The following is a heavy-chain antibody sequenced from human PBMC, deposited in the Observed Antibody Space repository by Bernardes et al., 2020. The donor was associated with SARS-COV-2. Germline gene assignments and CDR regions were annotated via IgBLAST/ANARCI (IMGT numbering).Heavy chain of an antibody. J-gene: IGHJ6*02. Sequence: KVSCKASGYTFTSFDITWVRQATGQGLEWMGLMNPDSGYTVYAQKFQGRVSMTRNTSISTAYMELSSLRSEDTAVYYCARVRSDFWDTGDGMDVWGQGTTVTVSS. CDR3: ARVRSDFWDTGDGMDV. CDR2: MNPDSGYT. V-gene: IGHV1-8*01. CDR1: GYTFTSFD. D-gene: IGHD3-3*01.